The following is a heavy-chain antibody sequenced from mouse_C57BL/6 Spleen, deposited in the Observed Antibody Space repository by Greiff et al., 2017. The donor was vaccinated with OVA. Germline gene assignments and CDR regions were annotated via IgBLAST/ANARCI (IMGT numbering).Heavy chain of an antibody. CDR2: IDPETGGT. J-gene: IGHJ3*01. D-gene: IGHD4-1*01. V-gene: IGHV1-15*01. Sequence: VQVVESGAELVRPGASVTLSCKASGYTFTDYEMHWVKQTPVHGLEWIGAIDPETGGTAYNQKFKGKAILTADKSSSTAYMELRSLTSEDSAVYYCTRNWVGIAYWGQGTLVTVSA. CDR1: GYTFTDYE. CDR3: TRNWVGIAY.